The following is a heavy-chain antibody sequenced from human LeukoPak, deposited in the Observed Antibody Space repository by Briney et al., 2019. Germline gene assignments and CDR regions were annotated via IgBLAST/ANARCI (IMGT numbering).Heavy chain of an antibody. D-gene: IGHD3-16*01. CDR3: ARDNKPTYVWGSSRPTRTNWFDP. CDR2: INPNSGGT. V-gene: IGHV1-2*02. J-gene: IGHJ5*02. Sequence: GASVKVSCKASGYTFTGYYMHWVRRAPGQGLEWMGWINPNSGGTNYAQKFQGRVTMTRDTSISTAYMELSRLRSDDTAVYYCARDNKPTYVWGSSRPTRTNWFDPWGQGTLVTVSS. CDR1: GYTFTGYY.